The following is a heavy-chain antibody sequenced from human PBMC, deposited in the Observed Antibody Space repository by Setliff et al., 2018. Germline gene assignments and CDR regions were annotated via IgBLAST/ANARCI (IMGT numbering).Heavy chain of an antibody. CDR3: ARSPAVLGIVYLDP. CDR1: GYIFTSYY. V-gene: IGHV1-69*05. J-gene: IGHJ5*02. D-gene: IGHD2-15*01. CDR2: IIPMFGTP. Sequence: GASVKVSCKASGYIFTSYYIHWVRQALGQGLEWMGGIIPMFGTPAYAQKFQDRVTITTDESTSTAYMELDSLRSEDTAVYYCARSPAVLGIVYLDPWGQGTLVTVSS.